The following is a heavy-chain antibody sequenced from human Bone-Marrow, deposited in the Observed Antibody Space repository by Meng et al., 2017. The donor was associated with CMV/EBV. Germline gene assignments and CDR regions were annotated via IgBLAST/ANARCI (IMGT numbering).Heavy chain of an antibody. D-gene: IGHD5-24*01. CDR2: IYYSGST. CDR3: ARSGEMATMRGVAFDI. CDR1: GGSISSGDYY. Sequence: SETLSLTCTVSGGSISSGDYYWSWIRQPPGKGLEWIGYIYYSGSTYYNLSLKSRVTISVDTSKIQFSLKMSSVTAADTAGYYCARSGEMATMRGVAFDIWGQGTMVTVSS. J-gene: IGHJ3*02. V-gene: IGHV4-30-4*08.